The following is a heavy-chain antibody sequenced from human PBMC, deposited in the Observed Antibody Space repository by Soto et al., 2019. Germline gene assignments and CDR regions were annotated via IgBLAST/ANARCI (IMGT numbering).Heavy chain of an antibody. V-gene: IGHV1-46*01. D-gene: IGHD2-21*02. CDR1: GDTFTDYY. Sequence: QVQLVQSGAEVKKPGASVKVSCKASGDTFTDYYIHWVRQAPGQGLEWMGTVNPSGGHTTYAQHFLGRMTMTRDTSSSTLYMELTSLTSEDTAVYYCARGGHVVVVTAALDCWGQGTLVTVSS. CDR2: VNPSGGHT. CDR3: ARGGHVVVVTAALDC. J-gene: IGHJ4*02.